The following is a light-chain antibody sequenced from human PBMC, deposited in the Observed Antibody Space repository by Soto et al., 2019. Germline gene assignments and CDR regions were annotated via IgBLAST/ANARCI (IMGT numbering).Light chain of an antibody. J-gene: IGLJ2*01. CDR2: DVS. CDR3: SSYSGSSSHVL. V-gene: IGLV2-14*03. CDR1: SSDVGGYNY. Sequence: QSALTQPASVSGSPGQSITISCTGTSSDVGGYNYVSWYQQHPGKAPKLIIFDVSNRPSGVSNRFSGSKSGNKASLTISGLQAEDEAEYHCSSYSGSSSHVLFGGGTKLTVL.